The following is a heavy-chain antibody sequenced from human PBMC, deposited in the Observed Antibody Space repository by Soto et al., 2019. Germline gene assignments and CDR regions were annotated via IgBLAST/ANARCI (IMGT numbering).Heavy chain of an antibody. Sequence: PSETLSLTYTVSGGYIISGGYYWSWIRQHPGKGLEWIGYIYYSGSTYYNPSLKSRVTISVDTSKNQFSLKLSSVTAADTAVYYCARGQLRYFDGSNWFDPWGQGTLVTVSS. D-gene: IGHD3-9*01. CDR3: ARGQLRYFDGSNWFDP. CDR2: IYYSGST. V-gene: IGHV4-31*03. J-gene: IGHJ5*02. CDR1: GGYIISGGYY.